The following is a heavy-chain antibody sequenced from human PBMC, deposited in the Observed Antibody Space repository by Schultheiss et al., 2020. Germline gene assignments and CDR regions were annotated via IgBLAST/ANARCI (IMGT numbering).Heavy chain of an antibody. J-gene: IGHJ6*02. CDR1: GFTFSSYA. CDR3: ARERKGYYYYYGMDV. V-gene: IGHV3-23*01. Sequence: GGSLRLSCAASGFTFSSYAMSWVRQAPGKGLEWVSAISGSGGSTYYADSVKGRFTISRDNSKNTLYLQMNSLRAEDTAVYYCARERKGYYYYYGMDVWGQGTTVTVSS. CDR2: ISGSGGST.